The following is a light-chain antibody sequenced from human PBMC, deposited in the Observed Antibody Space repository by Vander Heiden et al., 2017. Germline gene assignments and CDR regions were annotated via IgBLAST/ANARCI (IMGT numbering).Light chain of an antibody. CDR2: DAS. CDR1: QDISNY. V-gene: IGKV1-33*01. Sequence: DIQMTQSASSLSASVGDRVTITCQASQDISNYINWYQQKPGKAPKRLIDDASNLETGVPSRFSGSASGTDFTCTISSLQPEDITTYDCQQYEKLPFTCGPGTKVDIK. CDR3: QQYEKLPFT. J-gene: IGKJ3*01.